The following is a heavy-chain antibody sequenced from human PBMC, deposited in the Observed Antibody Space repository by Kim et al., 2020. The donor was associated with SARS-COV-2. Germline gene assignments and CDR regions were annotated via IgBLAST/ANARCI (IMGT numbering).Heavy chain of an antibody. D-gene: IGHD3-10*01. Sequence: SETLSLTCTVSGGSVSSGSYFWSWIRQPPGKGLEWIGYVYYSGSTNYNPSLKSRVTISVDTSKNQFSLKLSSVTAADTAVYYCAKYYYGSGPYYFDYWGQGTLVTVSS. CDR3: AKYYYGSGPYYFDY. J-gene: IGHJ4*02. V-gene: IGHV4-61*01. CDR1: GGSVSSGSYF. CDR2: VYYSGST.